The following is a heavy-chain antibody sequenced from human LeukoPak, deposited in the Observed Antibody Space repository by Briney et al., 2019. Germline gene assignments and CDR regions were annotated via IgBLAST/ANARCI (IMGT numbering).Heavy chain of an antibody. Sequence: SETLSLTCTVSGGSISSYYWSWIRQPPGKGLEWIGYIYYSGSTNYNPSLKSRVTISVDTSKNQFSLKLSSVTAADTAVYYCARLSPPNGWFDPWGQGTLVTVSS. CDR1: GGSISSYY. J-gene: IGHJ5*02. CDR3: ARLSPPNGWFDP. V-gene: IGHV4-59*01. D-gene: IGHD2-8*01. CDR2: IYYSGST.